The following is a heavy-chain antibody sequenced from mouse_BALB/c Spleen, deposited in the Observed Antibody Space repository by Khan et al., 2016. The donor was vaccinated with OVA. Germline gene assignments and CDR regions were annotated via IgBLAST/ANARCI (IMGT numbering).Heavy chain of an antibody. V-gene: IGHV1S135*01. Sequence: EVELVESGPELMKPGASVKISCKASGYSFTSYYIHWVMQSHGTSLQWIGYIDPFSGGTTYTQKFKGKATLTVDKSSSTAYIHLSNLTSEDSAVYYCTRHGYVAWFTYWGQGTLVTVSA. J-gene: IGHJ3*01. CDR3: TRHGYVAWFTY. CDR2: IDPFSGGT. CDR1: GYSFTSYY. D-gene: IGHD2-2*01.